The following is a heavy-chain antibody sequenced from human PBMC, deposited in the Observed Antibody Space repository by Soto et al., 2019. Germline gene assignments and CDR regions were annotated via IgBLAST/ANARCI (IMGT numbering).Heavy chain of an antibody. CDR2: INAYNGNT. Sequence: QVQLVQSGAEVKKPGASVKVSCKASGYTFTNYGISWVRQAPGQGLEWMGWINAYNGNTKSAQKRQGRVTLTTDTSTSTAYMELRSLRSDDTAVYYCARDAAAGLNDCWGQGTLVTVSS. CDR3: ARDAAAGLNDC. D-gene: IGHD6-13*01. J-gene: IGHJ4*02. CDR1: GYTFTNYG. V-gene: IGHV1-18*01.